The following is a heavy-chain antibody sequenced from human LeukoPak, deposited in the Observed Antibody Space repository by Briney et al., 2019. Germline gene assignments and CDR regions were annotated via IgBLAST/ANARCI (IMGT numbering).Heavy chain of an antibody. J-gene: IGHJ4*02. V-gene: IGHV3-7*01. CDR3: AGDGPSYGSGSADY. Sequence: PGGSLRLSCAASGFTFSSYWMSWVRQAPGKGLEWVSNIKQDGSEKYYVDSVKGRFTISRDNAKNSLYLQMNSLRAEDTAVYYCAGDGPSYGSGSADYWGQGTLVTVSS. D-gene: IGHD3-10*01. CDR2: IKQDGSEK. CDR1: GFTFSSYW.